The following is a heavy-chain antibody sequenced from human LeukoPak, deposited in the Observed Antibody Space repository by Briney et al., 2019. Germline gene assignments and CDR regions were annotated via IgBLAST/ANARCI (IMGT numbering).Heavy chain of an antibody. J-gene: IGHJ4*02. CDR2: TSSSGSTI. CDR3: AIDFGRDGYNWPYYVDY. CDR1: GFTFSDYY. Sequence: PGGSLRLSCAASGFTFSDYYMSWIRPAPGKGLEWVSYTSSSGSTIYYADSVKGRFTIHRDNDKNSLYLQMNSLRAEDTAVYYCAIDFGRDGYNWPYYVDYWVQGALVTVSS. V-gene: IGHV3-11*01. D-gene: IGHD5-24*01.